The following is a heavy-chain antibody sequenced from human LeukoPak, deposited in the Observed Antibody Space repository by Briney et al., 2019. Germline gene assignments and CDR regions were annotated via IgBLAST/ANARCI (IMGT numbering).Heavy chain of an antibody. D-gene: IGHD6-25*01. CDR1: GGSISSYY. Sequence: PSETLSLTCTVSGGSISSYYWTWIRQSAGKGLEWIGRINTSGSTNYNPSLRSRVTMSENTSKNQFSLNLTSVTAADTAVYSCAREGGDPRWLDPWGQGTLVTVSS. CDR3: AREGGDPRWLDP. CDR2: INTSGST. V-gene: IGHV4-4*07. J-gene: IGHJ5*02.